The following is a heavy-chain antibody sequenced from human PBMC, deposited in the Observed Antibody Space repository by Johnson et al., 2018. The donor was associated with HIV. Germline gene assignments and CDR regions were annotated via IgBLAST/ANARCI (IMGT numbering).Heavy chain of an antibody. V-gene: IGHV3-30*02. CDR1: VFTFSSYG. CDR3: AKDFRRFFPTPDAFGI. CDR2: IRYDRSNR. J-gene: IGHJ3*02. D-gene: IGHD4-23*01. Sequence: QVQLVESGGGVVQPGGSLRLSCAASVFTFSSYGMHWVRQAPGKGLEWVAFIRYDRSNRYYADSGKGRFTVSRDNSKNTLFLHMNSLRGEDTAVYYCAKDFRRFFPTPDAFGIWGQGTMVTVSS.